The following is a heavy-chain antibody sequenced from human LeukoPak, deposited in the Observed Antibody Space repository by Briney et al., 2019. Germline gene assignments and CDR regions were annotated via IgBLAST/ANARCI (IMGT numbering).Heavy chain of an antibody. CDR2: ISGSGGST. D-gene: IGHD3-3*01. V-gene: IGHV3-23*01. CDR3: AKGLRFLEWLLYVFDY. J-gene: IGHJ4*02. Sequence: ISVGAASLKELEWVSAISGSGGSTYYADSVKGRFTISRDNSKNTLYLQMNSLRAEDTAVYYCAKGLRFLEWLLYVFDYWGQGTLVTVSS.